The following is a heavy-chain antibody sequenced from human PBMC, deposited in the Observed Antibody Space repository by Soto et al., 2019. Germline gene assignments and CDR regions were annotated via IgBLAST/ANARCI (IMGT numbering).Heavy chain of an antibody. D-gene: IGHD6-13*01. Sequence: SVKVSCKASGGTFSSYAISWVRQAPGQGLEWMGGIIPIFGTANYAQKFQGRVTITADESTSTAYMELSSLRSEDTAVYYCARTQVAAAGSYYYYGMDVWGQGTTVTVAS. CDR1: GGTFSSYA. V-gene: IGHV1-69*13. CDR2: IIPIFGTA. CDR3: ARTQVAAAGSYYYYGMDV. J-gene: IGHJ6*02.